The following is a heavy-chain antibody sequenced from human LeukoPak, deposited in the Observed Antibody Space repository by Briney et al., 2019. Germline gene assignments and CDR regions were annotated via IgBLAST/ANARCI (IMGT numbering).Heavy chain of an antibody. V-gene: IGHV1-46*01. CDR1: GYTFTSYY. Sequence: ASVKVSYKASGYTFTSYYMHWVRQAPGQGLEWMGIINPSGGSTSYAQKFQGRVTMTRDTSTSTVYMELSSLRSEDTAVYYCARDHGGSYLAGAYGMDVWGQGTTVTVSS. D-gene: IGHD1-26*01. J-gene: IGHJ6*02. CDR2: INPSGGST. CDR3: ARDHGGSYLAGAYGMDV.